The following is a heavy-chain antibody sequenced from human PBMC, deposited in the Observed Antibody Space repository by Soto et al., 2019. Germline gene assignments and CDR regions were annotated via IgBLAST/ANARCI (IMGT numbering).Heavy chain of an antibody. D-gene: IGHD3-10*01. J-gene: IGHJ3*02. CDR2: IKQDGSEK. V-gene: IGHV3-7*03. CDR3: ARDLGYGSADAFDI. Sequence: GESLKISCAASGFTFSSYWMSWVRQAPGKGLEWVANIKQDGSEKYYVDSVKGRFTISRDNAKNSLYLQMNSLRAEDTAVYYCARDLGYGSADAFDIWGQGTMVTVSS. CDR1: GFTFSSYW.